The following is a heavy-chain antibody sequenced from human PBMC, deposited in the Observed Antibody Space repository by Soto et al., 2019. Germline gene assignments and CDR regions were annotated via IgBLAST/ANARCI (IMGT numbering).Heavy chain of an antibody. V-gene: IGHV4-59*01. CDR3: ARVDSDDYGDTILDY. J-gene: IGHJ4*02. CDR2: IYYSGST. Sequence: SETLSLTCTVSGGSISSYYWSWIRQPPGKGLEWIGYIYYSGSTNYNPSLKSRVTISVDTSKNQFSLKLSSVTAADTAVYYCARVDSDDYGDTILDYWGQGTLVTVSS. CDR1: GGSISSYY. D-gene: IGHD4-17*01.